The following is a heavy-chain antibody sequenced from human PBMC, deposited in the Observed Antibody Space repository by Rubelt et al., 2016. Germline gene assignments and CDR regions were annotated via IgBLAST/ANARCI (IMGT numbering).Heavy chain of an antibody. Sequence: EVQLVESGGGLIQPGGSLRLSCAASGFTVSSNHMSWVRPAPGKGLEWISYISGGMETIYYADSVRGRFTISSDNAKNSLYLQMESLRAEDTAGYYCARLPYDFWSGFDWYFDLWGRGTLVTVSP. D-gene: IGHD3-3*01. CDR2: ISGGMETI. V-gene: IGHV3-48*04. CDR3: ARLPYDFWSGFDWYFDL. CDR1: GFTVSSNH. J-gene: IGHJ2*01.